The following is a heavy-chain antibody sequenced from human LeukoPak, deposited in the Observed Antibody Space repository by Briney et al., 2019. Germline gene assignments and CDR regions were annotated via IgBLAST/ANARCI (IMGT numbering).Heavy chain of an antibody. CDR3: AKDSSSGYYSNCFDP. CDR2: IRYDGNNK. V-gene: IGHV3-30*02. Sequence: TGGSLRLSCAASGFTFSSYGMHWLRQAPGKGLEWVGFIRYDGNNKDYADSVKGRFTISRDNSKNTLYLQMNSLRAEDTAVYYCAKDSSSGYYSNCFDPWGQGTLVTVSS. D-gene: IGHD3-22*01. J-gene: IGHJ5*02. CDR1: GFTFSSYG.